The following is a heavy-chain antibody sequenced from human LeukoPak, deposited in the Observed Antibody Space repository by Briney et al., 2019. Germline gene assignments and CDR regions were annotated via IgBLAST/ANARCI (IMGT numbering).Heavy chain of an antibody. Sequence: GRSLRLSCAASGFTFDDYAMHWVRQAPGKGLEWVSGISWNSGSIGYADSVKGRFTISRDNAKNSLYLQMNSLRAEVTALYYCAKGDSSGYYKGLIDYWGQGTLVTVSS. J-gene: IGHJ4*02. CDR3: AKGDSSGYYKGLIDY. V-gene: IGHV3-9*01. CDR1: GFTFDDYA. CDR2: ISWNSGSI. D-gene: IGHD3-22*01.